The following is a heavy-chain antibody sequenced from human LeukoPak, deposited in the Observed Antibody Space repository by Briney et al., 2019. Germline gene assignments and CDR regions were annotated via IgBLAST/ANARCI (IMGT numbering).Heavy chain of an antibody. Sequence: SVKVSCKASGGTFSSYAISWVRQAPGQGLEWMGSIIPIFGTANYAQKFQGRVTITTDESTSTAYMELSSLRSEDTAVYYRARDPLPYLGGPDRAFDIWGQGTMVTVSS. J-gene: IGHJ3*02. D-gene: IGHD7-27*01. V-gene: IGHV1-69*05. CDR2: IIPIFGTA. CDR3: ARDPLPYLGGPDRAFDI. CDR1: GGTFSSYA.